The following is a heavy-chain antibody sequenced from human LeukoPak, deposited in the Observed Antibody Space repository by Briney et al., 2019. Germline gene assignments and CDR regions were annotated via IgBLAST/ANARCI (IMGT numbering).Heavy chain of an antibody. V-gene: IGHV3-21*01. Sequence: GGSLRLSCAASGFTFSSYWMHWVRQAPGKGLEWVSSISSSSSYIYYADSVKGRFTISRDNAKNSLYLQMNSLRAEDTAVYYCTRDYTGGWNDYWGRGTLVTVSS. CDR3: TRDYTGGWNDY. CDR2: ISSSSSYI. J-gene: IGHJ4*02. D-gene: IGHD7-27*01. CDR1: GFTFSSYW.